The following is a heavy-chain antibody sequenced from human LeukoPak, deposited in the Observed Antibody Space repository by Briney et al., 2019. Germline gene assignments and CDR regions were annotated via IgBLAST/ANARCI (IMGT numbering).Heavy chain of an antibody. Sequence: PGESLKISCKGSGYTFSNYWIGWVRQMSGKGLEWMGIIYPGDSDTRYSPSFQGQVTISVDKSISTAYLQWSTLKASDTAMYYCARHPIEYCSSPSCNAVYWGQGTLVTVSS. CDR2: IYPGDSDT. D-gene: IGHD2-2*01. J-gene: IGHJ4*02. CDR3: ARHPIEYCSSPSCNAVY. CDR1: GYTFSNYW. V-gene: IGHV5-51*01.